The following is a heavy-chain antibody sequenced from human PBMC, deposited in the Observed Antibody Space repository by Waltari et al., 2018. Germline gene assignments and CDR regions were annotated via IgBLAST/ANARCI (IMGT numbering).Heavy chain of an antibody. CDR2: ISSSGNTI. J-gene: IGHJ4*02. CDR3: TRDREAGTTLDVVY. Sequence: EVQLVESGGGLVQPGGSLRLSCAASGFTFSSYEMDWVSPAPGKGLEWVSYISSSGNTIYYADSVRGRFTISRDNAKNSLYLQMNSLRAEDTAVYYCTRDREAGTTLDVVYWGKGTLVTVSS. V-gene: IGHV3-48*03. D-gene: IGHD1-1*01. CDR1: GFTFSSYE.